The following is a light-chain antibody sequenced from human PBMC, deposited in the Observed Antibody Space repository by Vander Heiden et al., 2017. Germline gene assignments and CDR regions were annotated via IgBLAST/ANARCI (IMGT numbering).Light chain of an antibody. Sequence: EIVLTQSPATLSLSPGERATLSCRASQSVSSYLASYQQKQGEEPRSLIYDEANRATGITARLSGSGAGTDVTLTISSREQEDFAVYYCQQRSNWAPYTFGQGTKVEIK. CDR2: DEA. V-gene: IGKV3-11*01. CDR3: QQRSNWAPYT. J-gene: IGKJ2*01. CDR1: QSVSSY.